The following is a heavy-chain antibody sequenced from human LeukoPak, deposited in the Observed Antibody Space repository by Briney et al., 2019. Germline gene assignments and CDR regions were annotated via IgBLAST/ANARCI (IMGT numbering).Heavy chain of an antibody. D-gene: IGHD6-19*01. CDR3: GRDGSIAVAVYAFDI. CDR1: VFIFSSYG. Sequence: GGSLRLSCGAPVFIFSSYGMHWVRQAPGKGLEWVAYIQYDGSNKQYADSVKGRFTISRDNSKNTLYLQMNSLRAEHTGVYYCGRDGSIAVAVYAFDIWGQGTMVTVSS. CDR2: IQYDGSNK. V-gene: IGHV3-30*02. J-gene: IGHJ3*02.